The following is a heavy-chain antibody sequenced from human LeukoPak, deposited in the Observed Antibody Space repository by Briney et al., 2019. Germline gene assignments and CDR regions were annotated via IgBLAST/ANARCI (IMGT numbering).Heavy chain of an antibody. D-gene: IGHD3/OR15-3a*01. CDR2: ISSSGGTT. Sequence: GGSLRLSCSASGLTFSNYALHWVRQAPGKGLEYVSAISSSGGTTYYADSVQGRFTISRDNAKNSVYLQMNSLRAEDTAVYYCARQGLYDSSDFWTFQHWGQGTLVTVSS. V-gene: IGHV3-64*04. J-gene: IGHJ1*01. CDR1: GLTFSNYA. CDR3: ARQGLYDSSDFWTFQH.